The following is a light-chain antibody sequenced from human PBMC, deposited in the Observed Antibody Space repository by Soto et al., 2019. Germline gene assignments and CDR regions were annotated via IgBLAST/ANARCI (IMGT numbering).Light chain of an antibody. V-gene: IGKV1-5*01. Sequence: DIQMTQSPSTLSASVGDRVTITCRASQSIGSWLAWYQQKPGKAPRLLIYDASSLESGVPSRFSGSGSGTEFTLTISSLQPEDFATYYCQQYNPYTWTFGHGTKVDIK. J-gene: IGKJ1*01. CDR3: QQYNPYTWT. CDR1: QSIGSW. CDR2: DAS.